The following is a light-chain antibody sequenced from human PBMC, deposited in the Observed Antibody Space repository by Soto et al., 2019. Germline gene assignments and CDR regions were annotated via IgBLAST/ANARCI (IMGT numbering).Light chain of an antibody. J-gene: IGLJ2*01. CDR3: SSYTSSSTLL. Sequence: QSALTQPPSVSGSPGQSVTISCTGTSSDVGTYNRVSWYQQPPGTAPKLMIYEVSNRPSGVPARFSGSKSGNTASLTISGLQAEDEADYYCSSYTSSSTLLFGGGTKLTVL. CDR2: EVS. V-gene: IGLV2-18*02. CDR1: SSDVGTYNR.